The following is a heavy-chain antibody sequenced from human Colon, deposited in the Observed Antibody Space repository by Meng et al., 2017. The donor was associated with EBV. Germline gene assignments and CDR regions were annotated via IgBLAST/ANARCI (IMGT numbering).Heavy chain of an antibody. CDR3: ARVGAYCGGDCYHPR. V-gene: IGHV4-4*02. D-gene: IGHD2-21*02. J-gene: IGHJ4*02. CDR1: GGSLSSRNW. CDR2: IYHSGST. Sequence: QLQGPGPGLVNPSGTLSLTCAVSGGSLSSRNWWSWVRQPPGKGLEWIGEIYHSGSTNYNPSLKSRVTISVDESKNQFSLRLSSVTAADTAVYYCARVGAYCGGDCYHPRWGQGTLVTVSS.